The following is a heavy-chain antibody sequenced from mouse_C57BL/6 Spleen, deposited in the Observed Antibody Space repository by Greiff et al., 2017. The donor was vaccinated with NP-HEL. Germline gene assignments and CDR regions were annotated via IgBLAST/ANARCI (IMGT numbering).Heavy chain of an antibody. CDR3: ARGDGYYHYYAMDY. D-gene: IGHD2-3*01. V-gene: IGHV1-53*01. CDR2: INPSNGGP. CDR1: GYTFTSYW. Sequence: QVQLQQSGTELVKPGASVKLSCKASGYTFTSYWMHWVKQRPGQGLEWIGNINPSNGGPNYNEKFKSKATLTVDKSSSTAYMQLSSLTSEDSAVYYCARGDGYYHYYAMDYWGQGTSVTVSS. J-gene: IGHJ4*01.